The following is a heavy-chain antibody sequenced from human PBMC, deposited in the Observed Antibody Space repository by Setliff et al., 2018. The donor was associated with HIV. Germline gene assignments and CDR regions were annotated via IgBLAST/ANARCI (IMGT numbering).Heavy chain of an antibody. CDR2: INAGYGNT. J-gene: IGHJ5*02. CDR1: GYTFTSYA. CDR3: ARYGGNSFWFDP. V-gene: IGHV1-3*01. D-gene: IGHD2-21*01. Sequence: ASVKVSCKASGYTFTSYAIHWVRQAPGQSLEWMGWINAGYGNTKYSQKFQGRVTMTTDTSANTAYMELRSLGSDDTAVYYCARYGGNSFWFDPWGQGTLVTVSS.